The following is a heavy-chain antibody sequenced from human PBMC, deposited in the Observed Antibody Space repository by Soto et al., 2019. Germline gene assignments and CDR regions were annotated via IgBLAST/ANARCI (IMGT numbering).Heavy chain of an antibody. V-gene: IGHV3-23*01. CDR1: GFTFSSYA. J-gene: IGHJ4*02. CDR2: ISGSGGST. Sequence: GGSLRLSCAASGFTFSSYAMSWVRQAPGKGLEWVSAISGSGGSTYYADSVKGRFTISRDNSKNTLYLQMNSLRAEDTAVYYCAGSIAAAGTFGPQGYWGQGSLVTVSS. D-gene: IGHD6-13*01. CDR3: AGSIAAAGTFGPQGY.